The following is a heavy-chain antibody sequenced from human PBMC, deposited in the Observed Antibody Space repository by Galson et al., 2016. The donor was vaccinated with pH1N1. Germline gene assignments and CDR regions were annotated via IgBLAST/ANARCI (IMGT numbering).Heavy chain of an antibody. CDR3: ARESLPRATLGDFDS. J-gene: IGHJ4*02. CDR1: GFTFSDYA. Sequence: SLRLSCAASGFTFSDYAIHWVRQAPGKGLEWVALISSDGSNKDYADSVKGQFIVSRDYSKTALQMNSLKAEDTAVYYCARESLPRATLGDFDSWGQGSLVIVSS. CDR2: ISSDGSNK. V-gene: IGHV3-30*03. D-gene: IGHD3-16*01.